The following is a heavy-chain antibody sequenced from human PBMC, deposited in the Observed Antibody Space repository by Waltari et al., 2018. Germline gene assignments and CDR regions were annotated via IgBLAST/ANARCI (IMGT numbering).Heavy chain of an antibody. D-gene: IGHD5-12*01. CDR1: GGSISSGSYY. J-gene: IGHJ3*02. V-gene: IGHV4-61*02. CDR3: ARDGGDGYNLTGVDAFDI. CDR2: IYTSGST. Sequence: QVQLQESGPGLVKPSQTLSLTCTVSGGSISSGSYYWSWTRPPAGKELEWIGRIYTSGSTNYNHSRKSRVTISVDTSKNQFSLKLSSVTAADTAVYYCARDGGDGYNLTGVDAFDIWGQGTMVTVSS.